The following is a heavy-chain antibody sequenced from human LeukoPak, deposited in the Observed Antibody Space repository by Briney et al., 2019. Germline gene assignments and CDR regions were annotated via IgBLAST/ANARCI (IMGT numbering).Heavy chain of an antibody. CDR3: ARAYSGSSHDAFDI. CDR2: IYYSGST. D-gene: IGHD1-26*01. V-gene: IGHV4-59*01. CDR1: GGSISSYY. Sequence: PSETLSLTCTVSGGSISSYYWSWIRQSPGKGLEWIGYIYYSGSTNYNPSLKSRVTISVDTSKNQFSLKLSSVTAADTAVYYCARAYSGSSHDAFDIWGQGTMVTVSS. J-gene: IGHJ3*02.